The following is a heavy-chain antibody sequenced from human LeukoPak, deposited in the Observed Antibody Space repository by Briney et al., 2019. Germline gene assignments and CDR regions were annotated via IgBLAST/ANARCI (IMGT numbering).Heavy chain of an antibody. CDR3: ARGRQPYRPFDY. CDR2: INHSGST. J-gene: IGHJ4*02. Sequence: SETLSLTCAVYGGSFSGYYWSWIRQPPGKGLEWTGEINHSGSTNYNPSLKSRVTISVDTSKNQFSLKLSSVTAADTAVYYCARGRQPYRPFDYWGQGTLVTVSS. D-gene: IGHD1-1*01. CDR1: GGSFSGYY. V-gene: IGHV4-34*01.